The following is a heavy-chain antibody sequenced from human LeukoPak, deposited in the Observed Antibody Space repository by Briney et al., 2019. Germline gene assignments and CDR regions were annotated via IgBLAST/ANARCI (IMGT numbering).Heavy chain of an antibody. CDR3: ARDQSSGDDYGDFYGMDV. V-gene: IGHV3-21*01. Sequence: GGSLRLSCAASGFTFSSYSMNWVRQAPGKGLEWVSSISSSSSYIYYADSVKGRFTLSRDNAKNSLYLQMNRLRAEDTAVYYCARDQSSGDDYGDFYGMDVWGQGTTVTVSS. CDR1: GFTFSSYS. J-gene: IGHJ6*02. D-gene: IGHD4-17*01. CDR2: ISSSSSYI.